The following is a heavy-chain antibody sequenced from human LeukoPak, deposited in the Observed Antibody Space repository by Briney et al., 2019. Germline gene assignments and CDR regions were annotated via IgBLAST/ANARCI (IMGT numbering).Heavy chain of an antibody. CDR2: IDPSDSYT. CDR1: GYSFTSYW. D-gene: IGHD3-22*01. V-gene: IGHV5-10-1*01. Sequence: GESLKISCKGSGYSFTSYWISWVRQMPGKGLEWMERIDPSDSYTNYSPSFQGHVTISADKSISTAYLQWSSLKASDTAMYYCARRDQKSSGYDYWGQGTLVTVSS. J-gene: IGHJ4*02. CDR3: ARRDQKSSGYDY.